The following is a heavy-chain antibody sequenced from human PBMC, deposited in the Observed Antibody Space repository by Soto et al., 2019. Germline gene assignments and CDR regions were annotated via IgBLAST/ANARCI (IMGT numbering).Heavy chain of an antibody. CDR3: ARVAY. Sequence: GGSLRLSCDASGFTFSRFSMNWVRQVPGKGLEWVASISSGSSDTWYADSVKGRFIISRDNAQNSLFLQMNTLRPEDTAMYYCARVAYWGPGTQVTVS. CDR1: GFTFSRFS. J-gene: IGHJ4*02. CDR2: ISSGSSDT. V-gene: IGHV3-21*01.